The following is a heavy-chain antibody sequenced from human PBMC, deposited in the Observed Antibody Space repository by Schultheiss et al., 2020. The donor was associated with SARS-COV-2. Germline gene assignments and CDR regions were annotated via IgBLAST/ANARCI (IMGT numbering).Heavy chain of an antibody. J-gene: IGHJ4*02. CDR1: GYTFTSYD. CDR3: ARTPSHYFDY. CDR2: MNPNSGNT. D-gene: IGHD2-15*01. Sequence: GESLKISCKASGYTFTSYDINWVRQATGQGLEWMGWMNPNSGNTGYAQKFQGRVTMTRDTSISTAYMELSRLRSDDTAVYYCARTPSHYFDYWGQGTLVTVSS. V-gene: IGHV1-8*01.